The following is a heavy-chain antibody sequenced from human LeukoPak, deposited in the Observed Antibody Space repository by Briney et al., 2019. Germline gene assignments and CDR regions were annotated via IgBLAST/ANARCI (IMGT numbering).Heavy chain of an antibody. J-gene: IGHJ4*02. D-gene: IGHD3-22*01. CDR1: GYTFTYYY. CDR2: INPNSGGT. Sequence: ASVKVSCKASGYTFTYYYNHWVRQAPGQGLEWMGWINPNSGGTNYAQKFQGRVTMTRDTSISTAYMELSRLRSDDTAVYYCAIGSQGGGSSGYYSFDYWGQGTLVTVSS. CDR3: AIGSQGGGSSGYYSFDY. V-gene: IGHV1-2*02.